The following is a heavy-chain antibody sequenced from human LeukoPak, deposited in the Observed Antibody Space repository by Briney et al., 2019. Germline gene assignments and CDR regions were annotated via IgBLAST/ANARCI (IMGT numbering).Heavy chain of an antibody. CDR3: AVTYTSSSSVS. CDR2: INHSGST. Sequence: PSETLSLTCAVYGGSFSGYYWSWIRQPPGKGLEWIGEINHSGSTNYNPSLKSRVTISVDASKNQFSLKLSSVTAADTAVYYCAVTYTSSSSVSWGQGTLVTVSS. J-gene: IGHJ5*02. CDR1: GGSFSGYY. V-gene: IGHV4-34*01. D-gene: IGHD6-6*01.